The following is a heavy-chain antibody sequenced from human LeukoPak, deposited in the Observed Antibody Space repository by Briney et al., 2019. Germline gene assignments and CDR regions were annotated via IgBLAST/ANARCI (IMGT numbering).Heavy chain of an antibody. CDR2: ISYDGSNK. Sequence: ALRLSCAASGFTFSSYAMQWVRQAPGKGLEWVVVISYDGSNKYYADSVKGRFTISRDNSKSTLYLQMNSLRAEDTAVYYCARGITIFGVALYGMDVWGQGTTVTVSS. CDR1: GFTFSSYA. J-gene: IGHJ6*02. D-gene: IGHD3-3*01. CDR3: ARGITIFGVALYGMDV. V-gene: IGHV3-30-3*01.